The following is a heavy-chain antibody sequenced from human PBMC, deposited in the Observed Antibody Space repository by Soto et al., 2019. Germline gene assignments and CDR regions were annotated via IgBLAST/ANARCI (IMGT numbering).Heavy chain of an antibody. D-gene: IGHD6-6*01. CDR3: ARAPPWQLEMPKMDYYYGMDV. CDR2: INHSGST. J-gene: IGHJ6*02. Sequence: WIGEINHSGSTNYNPSLKSRVTISVDTSKNQFSLKLSSVTAADTAVYYCARAPPWQLEMPKMDYYYGMDVWGQGTTVTVSS. V-gene: IGHV4-34*01.